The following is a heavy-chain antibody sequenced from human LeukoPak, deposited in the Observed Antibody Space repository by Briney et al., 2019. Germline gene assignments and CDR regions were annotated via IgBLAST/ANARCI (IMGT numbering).Heavy chain of an antibody. CDR3: ARSGWRRRTFDY. J-gene: IGHJ4*02. Sequence: ASVNVSCKASRYTFTSYVISSVRQAAGQRLEWMGWINAYNGNTNYAQKLQGRVIMTTDTPTSTAYMELRSLRSDDAAVYYCARSGWRRRTFDYWGQGTLVTVSS. CDR1: RYTFTSYV. CDR2: INAYNGNT. V-gene: IGHV1-18*04. D-gene: IGHD6-19*01.